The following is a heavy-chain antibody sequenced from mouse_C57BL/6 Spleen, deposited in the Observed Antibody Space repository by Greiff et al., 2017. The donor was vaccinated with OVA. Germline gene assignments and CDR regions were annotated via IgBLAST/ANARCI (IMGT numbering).Heavy chain of an antibody. CDR3: ARLGYYDYGHFDV. CDR1: GYAFTNYL. J-gene: IGHJ1*03. CDR2: INPGSGGT. Sequence: QVQLKESGAELVRPGTSVKVSCKASGYAFTNYLIAWVKQRPGQGLEWIGVINPGSGGTNYNEKFKGKATLTADKSSSTAYMQLSSLTSEDSAVYFCARLGYYDYGHFDVWGTGTTVTVSS. V-gene: IGHV1-54*01. D-gene: IGHD2-4*01.